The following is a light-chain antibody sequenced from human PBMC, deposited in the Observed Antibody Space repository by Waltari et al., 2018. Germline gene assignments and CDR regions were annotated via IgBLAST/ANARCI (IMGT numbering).Light chain of an antibody. Sequence: QSALTQPASGSGSPGPPITISCTGTRRSIGNYNFFVSWYQHRPGEAPKLIIYEGNVRPSGVSDRFSGSKSGNAASLTISGLQAEDEAHYYCCSYGVRVFFGGGTKLTVL. J-gene: IGLJ2*01. CDR3: CSYGVRVF. V-gene: IGLV2-23*01. CDR2: EGN. CDR1: RRSIGNYNFF.